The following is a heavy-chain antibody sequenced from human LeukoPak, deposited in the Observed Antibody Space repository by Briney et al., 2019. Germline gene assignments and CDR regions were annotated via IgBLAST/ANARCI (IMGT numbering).Heavy chain of an antibody. J-gene: IGHJ4*02. D-gene: IGHD2-21*02. Sequence: ASVKVSCKASGYTFTGYDMHWVRQAPGQGLEWMGIINPCGDSTSYAQKFQGRVTMTRDTSTSTVYMELSSLRSEDTAVYYCASVLYCGADCYSGRYFFDYWGQGTLVTVSS. CDR3: ASVLYCGADCYSGRYFFDY. CDR2: INPCGDST. CDR1: GYTFTGYD. V-gene: IGHV1-46*01.